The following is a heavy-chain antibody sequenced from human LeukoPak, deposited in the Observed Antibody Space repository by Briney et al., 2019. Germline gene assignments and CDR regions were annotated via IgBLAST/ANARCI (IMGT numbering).Heavy chain of an antibody. CDR2: INPNSGGT. D-gene: IGHD3-16*01. Sequence: VASVKVSCKASGYTFTGYYMHWVRQAPGQGLEWMGWINPNSGGTNYAQKFQGRVTMTRDTSISTAYMELSSLRSEDTAVYYCATRGDGPKQFGAFDIWGQGTMVTVSS. V-gene: IGHV1-2*02. CDR3: ATRGDGPKQFGAFDI. CDR1: GYTFTGYY. J-gene: IGHJ3*02.